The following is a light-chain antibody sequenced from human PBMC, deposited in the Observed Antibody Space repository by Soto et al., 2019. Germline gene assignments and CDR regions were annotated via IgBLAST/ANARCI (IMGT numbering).Light chain of an antibody. CDR1: QHVSSN. CDR2: RAS. J-gene: IGKJ2*01. V-gene: IGKV3-15*01. Sequence: EIVMTQSLVTLSVSPGGSATLSCRASQHVSSNFAWYRQKPGQAPTLLIYRASTRATGIPARFSGSGSGTEFTLTISSLQSEDFAVYYCQQYNNWPYTFGQGTKLEIK. CDR3: QQYNNWPYT.